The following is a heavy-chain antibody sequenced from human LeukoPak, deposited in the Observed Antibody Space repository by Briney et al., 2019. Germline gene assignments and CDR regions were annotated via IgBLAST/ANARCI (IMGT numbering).Heavy chain of an antibody. D-gene: IGHD4-17*01. CDR3: ARGIYGVYNFDY. Sequence: SETLSLTCAVYGGSLSGYYWSWIRQPPGKGLEWIGEINHSGATNYNPSLKSRVTIAVDTSKNQFSLRLSSVTAADTAMYYCARGIYGVYNFDYWGQGALVTVSS. V-gene: IGHV4-34*01. J-gene: IGHJ4*02. CDR2: INHSGAT. CDR1: GGSLSGYY.